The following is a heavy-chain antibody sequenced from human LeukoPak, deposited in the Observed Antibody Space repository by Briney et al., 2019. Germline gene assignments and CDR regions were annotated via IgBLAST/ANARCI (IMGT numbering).Heavy chain of an antibody. D-gene: IGHD1-26*01. Sequence: GGSLRLSCAASGFTFSSYAMSWVRQAPGKGLEWVSAISRSGGSTYYADSVKGRFTISRDNSKNTLYLQMNSLRAEDTAVYYCAKDFIVGATSAVQGFDYWGQGTLVTVSS. J-gene: IGHJ4*02. CDR3: AKDFIVGATSAVQGFDY. CDR1: GFTFSSYA. CDR2: ISRSGGST. V-gene: IGHV3-23*01.